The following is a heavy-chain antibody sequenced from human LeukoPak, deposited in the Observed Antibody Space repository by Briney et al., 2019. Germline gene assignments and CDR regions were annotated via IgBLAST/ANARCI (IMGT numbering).Heavy chain of an antibody. CDR2: ISPSGST. Sequence: SETLSLTCTVSGGSISNYYWTWLRQPAGKGLEWIGRISPSGSTNHNPSLTSRVTISVDTSKNQFSLKLNFVTAADTAVYYCARVSYQEGVDYWGQGTLVTVSS. J-gene: IGHJ4*02. CDR3: ARVSYQEGVDY. D-gene: IGHD2-2*01. V-gene: IGHV4-4*07. CDR1: GGSISNYY.